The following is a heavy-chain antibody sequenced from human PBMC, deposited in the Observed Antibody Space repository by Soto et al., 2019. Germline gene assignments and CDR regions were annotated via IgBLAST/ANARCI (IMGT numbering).Heavy chain of an antibody. V-gene: IGHV1-69*13. CDR3: ARVGPYDSSGYPPPFDY. CDR1: GGTFSSYA. Sequence: SVKVSCKASGGTFSSYAISWVRQAPGQGLEWMGGIIPIFGTANYAQKFQGRVTITADESTSTAYMELSSLRSEDTAVYYCARVGPYDSSGYPPPFDYWGQGTLVTVSS. CDR2: IIPIFGTA. J-gene: IGHJ4*02. D-gene: IGHD3-22*01.